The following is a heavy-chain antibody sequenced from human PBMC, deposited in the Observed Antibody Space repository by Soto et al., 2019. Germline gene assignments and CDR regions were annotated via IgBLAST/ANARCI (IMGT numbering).Heavy chain of an antibody. CDR2: INHSGST. Sequence: SETLSLTCAVYGGTFSGFYWSWIRQPPGKGLEWIGEINHSGSTNYNPSLKSRVTISADTSRNQFSLQLSSVTAADTAVYYCVSKLGSCTGGSCNWYFDLWGRGTLVTVSS. J-gene: IGHJ2*01. CDR1: GGTFSGFY. V-gene: IGHV4-34*08. CDR3: VSKLGSCTGGSCNWYFDL. D-gene: IGHD2-15*01.